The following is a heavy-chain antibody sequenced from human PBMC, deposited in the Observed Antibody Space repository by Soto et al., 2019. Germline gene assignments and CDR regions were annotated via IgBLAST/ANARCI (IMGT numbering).Heavy chain of an antibody. Sequence: ASVKVSCKTSGYTFTKYGFNWVRQAPGQGLEWVGWISAYNGNTNYAQKLQGRVTMTTDTSTSTAYMELRSLRSDDTAVYYCARGLDYYYYGMDVWGQGTTVTVSS. CDR3: ARGLDYYYYGMDV. CDR2: ISAYNGNT. J-gene: IGHJ6*02. V-gene: IGHV1-18*01. CDR1: GYTFTKYG. D-gene: IGHD6-19*01.